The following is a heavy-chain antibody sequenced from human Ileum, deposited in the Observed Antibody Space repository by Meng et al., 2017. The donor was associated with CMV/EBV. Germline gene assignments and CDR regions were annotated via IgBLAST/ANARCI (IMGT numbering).Heavy chain of an antibody. D-gene: IGHD1-26*01. CDR1: GFSFNTYS. J-gene: IGHJ4*02. CDR3: ARKIVRATIDY. CDR2: ISDSSTSI. V-gene: IGHV3-21*01. Sequence: SCAASGFSFNTYSFNWVRQAPGKGLEWVSAISDSSTSIYYADSVKGRFTISRDDAKNSVYLQMNSLRAEDTAVYYCARKIVRATIDYWGQGTLVTVSS.